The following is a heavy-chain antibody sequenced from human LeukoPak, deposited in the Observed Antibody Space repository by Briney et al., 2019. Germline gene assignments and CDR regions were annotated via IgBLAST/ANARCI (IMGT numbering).Heavy chain of an antibody. D-gene: IGHD1-1*01. Sequence: SETLSLTCIVSGGAISSTSYYWGWIRQPPGKGLEWIGSIYYSGSTYYNPSLKSRVTISVDTSKNQFSLKLSSVTAADSAVYYCARVAKERVGGVYYFDYWGQGTLVTVSS. CDR1: GGAISSTSYY. V-gene: IGHV4-39*01. CDR3: ARVAKERVGGVYYFDY. J-gene: IGHJ4*02. CDR2: IYYSGST.